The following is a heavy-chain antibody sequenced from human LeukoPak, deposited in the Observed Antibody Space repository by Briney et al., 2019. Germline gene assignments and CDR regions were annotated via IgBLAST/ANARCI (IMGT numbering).Heavy chain of an antibody. CDR1: GGSISSGDYY. CDR3: ARGPLTYTLEHPFDY. Sequence: SETLSLTCTVSGGSISSGDYYWSWIRQPPGKGLEWIGYIYYSGSTYYNPSLKSRVTISVDTSKNQFSLKLSSVTAADTAVYYCARGPLTYTLEHPFDYWGQGTLVTVSS. J-gene: IGHJ4*02. V-gene: IGHV4-30-4*01. CDR2: IYYSGST. D-gene: IGHD1/OR15-1a*01.